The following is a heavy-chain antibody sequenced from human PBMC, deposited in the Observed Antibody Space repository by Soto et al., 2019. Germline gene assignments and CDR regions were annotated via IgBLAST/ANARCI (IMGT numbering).Heavy chain of an antibody. CDR2: ISGSGGTT. D-gene: IGHD3-16*02. CDR1: GFTFTSYA. J-gene: IGHJ6*02. Sequence: EVQLLESGGGLVQPGGSLRLSCAASGFTFTSYAMSWLRQAPGKGLEWVSVISGSGGTTYYADSVKGRFTISRDNSKNTLYLQMNSLRAEDTARYYCARVSDYDYVWGSYRHGYGMDVWGQGTTVTVSS. CDR3: ARVSDYDYVWGSYRHGYGMDV. V-gene: IGHV3-23*01.